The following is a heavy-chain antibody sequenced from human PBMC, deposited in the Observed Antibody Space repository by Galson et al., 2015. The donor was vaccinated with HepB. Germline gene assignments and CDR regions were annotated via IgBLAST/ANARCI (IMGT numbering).Heavy chain of an antibody. V-gene: IGHV4-34*01. J-gene: IGHJ4*02. CDR2: INHSGST. Sequence: SETLSLTCAVYGGSFSGYYWSWIRQPPGKGLEWIGEINHSGSTNYNPSLRSRVTISVDTSKNQFSLKLSSVTAADTAVYYCARVQRGYSYGSVYSSGLGIDYWGQGTLVTVSS. D-gene: IGHD5-18*01. CDR3: ARVQRGYSYGSVYSSGLGIDY. CDR1: GGSFSGYY.